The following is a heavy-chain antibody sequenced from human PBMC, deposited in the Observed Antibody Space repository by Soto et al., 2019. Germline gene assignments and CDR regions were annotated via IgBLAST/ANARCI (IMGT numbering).Heavy chain of an antibody. CDR2: IYPGDSDT. V-gene: IGHV5-51*01. CDR3: ERTRGSDEHYYYYGMDV. Sequence: PGESLKISCKGSGYSFTSYWIGWVRQMPGKGLEWMGIIYPGDSDTRYSPSFQGQVTISADKSISTAYLQWSSLKASDTAMYYCERTRGSDEHYYYYGMDVWGKGTTVTVSS. D-gene: IGHD1-26*01. J-gene: IGHJ6*04. CDR1: GYSFTSYW.